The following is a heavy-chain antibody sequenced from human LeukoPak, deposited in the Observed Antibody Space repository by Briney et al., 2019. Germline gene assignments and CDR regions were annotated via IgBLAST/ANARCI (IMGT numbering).Heavy chain of an antibody. D-gene: IGHD6-19*01. J-gene: IGHJ4*02. CDR2: INPNSGGT. CDR3: ARDIRQQWLVDY. CDR1: GYTFTGYY. V-gene: IGHV1-2*02. Sequence: ASVTVSCKASGYTFTGYYMHWVRQAPGQGLEWMGWINPNSGGTNYAQKFQGRVTITRDTSISTAYMELSRLRSDDTAVYYCARDIRQQWLVDYWGQGTLVTVSS.